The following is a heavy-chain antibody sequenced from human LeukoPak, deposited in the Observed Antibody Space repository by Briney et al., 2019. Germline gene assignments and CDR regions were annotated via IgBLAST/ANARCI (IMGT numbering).Heavy chain of an antibody. CDR2: ISSSSSYI. CDR3: ARDSRSPYYYGSGMPHDAFDI. CDR1: GFTFSSYG. J-gene: IGHJ3*02. V-gene: IGHV3-21*01. D-gene: IGHD3-10*01. Sequence: PGGTLRLSCAASGFTFSSYGMSWVRQAPGKGLEWVSSISSSSSYIYYADSVKGRFTISRDNAKNSLYLQMNSLRAEDTAVYYCARDSRSPYYYGSGMPHDAFDIWGQGTMVTVSS.